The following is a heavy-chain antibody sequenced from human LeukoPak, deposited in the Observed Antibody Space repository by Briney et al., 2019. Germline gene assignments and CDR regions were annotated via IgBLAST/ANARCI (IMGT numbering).Heavy chain of an antibody. V-gene: IGHV4-4*07. CDR3: ARQAYTYEYDAFDI. CDR2: IYSSGST. D-gene: IGHD3-16*01. Sequence: SETLSLTCIVSGGSINDYYWNWIRQSAGKGLEWIGRIYSSGSTNYSPYLESRVTMSVDTSKNHISLKLSSVTAADTAIYYCARQAYTYEYDAFDIWGQGTVVSVS. CDR1: GGSINDYY. J-gene: IGHJ3*02.